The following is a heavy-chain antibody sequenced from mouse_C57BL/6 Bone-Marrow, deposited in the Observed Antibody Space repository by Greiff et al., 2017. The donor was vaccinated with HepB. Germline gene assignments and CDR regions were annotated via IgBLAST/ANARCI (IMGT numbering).Heavy chain of an antibody. V-gene: IGHV1-7*01. Sequence: QVQLKESGAELAKPGASVKLSCKASGYTFTSYWMHWVKQRPGQGLEWIGYINPSSGYTKYNQKFKDKATLTADKSSSTAYMQLSSLTYEDSAVYYCARYPLWYLYAMDYWGQGTSVTVSS. J-gene: IGHJ4*01. CDR2: INPSSGYT. D-gene: IGHD2-1*01. CDR1: GYTFTSYW. CDR3: ARYPLWYLYAMDY.